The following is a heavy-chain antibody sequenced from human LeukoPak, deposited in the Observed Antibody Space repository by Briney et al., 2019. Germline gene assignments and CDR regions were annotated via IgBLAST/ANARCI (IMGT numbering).Heavy chain of an antibody. Sequence: SVKVSCKASGYTFTSDAIHWVRQAPGQRPEWMGWVSGGDGTTRYSQKFQGRVTLTRDTPANTAYMDLSSLTSEDTAVYFCARGYSSGWYLDYWGQGTLVTVSS. CDR2: VSGGDGTT. CDR1: GYTFTSDA. D-gene: IGHD6-19*01. CDR3: ARGYSSGWYLDY. V-gene: IGHV1-3*01. J-gene: IGHJ4*02.